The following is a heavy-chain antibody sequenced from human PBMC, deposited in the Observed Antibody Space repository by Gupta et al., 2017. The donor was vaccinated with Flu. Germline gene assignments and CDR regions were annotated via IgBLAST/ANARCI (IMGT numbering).Heavy chain of an antibody. D-gene: IGHD3-3*01. Sequence: EVEVVESGGGLAQPGRSLRLSCTASGFTFGDYEMSWFRQAPGKGPEWVGFIRNKTRGETTEIAPSLKGRFVISRDDSKSVAYLQMNSLKMEDSGVYYCCRGVVMGYWGRGTRVTVSS. CDR3: CRGVVMGY. V-gene: IGHV3-49*03. CDR1: GFTFGDYE. J-gene: IGHJ4*02. CDR2: IRNKTRGETT.